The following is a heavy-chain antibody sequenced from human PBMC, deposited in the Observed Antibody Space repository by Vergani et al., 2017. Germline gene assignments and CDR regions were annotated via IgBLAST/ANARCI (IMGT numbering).Heavy chain of an antibody. CDR1: GHTFSNYY. CDR3: ARDNKQLRPRAFDL. Sequence: QAQLVQSGAEVKKPGASVKVSCRAPGHTFSNYYMYWVRPAPGLGLEWMGIINPSDGSASYAQKFQGRVTRTRDTSTSQVYMNLRSLRSEDTAVYYCARDNKQLRPRAFDLWGQGTMVTVS. V-gene: IGHV1-46*01. D-gene: IGHD4-23*01. J-gene: IGHJ3*01. CDR2: INPSDGSA.